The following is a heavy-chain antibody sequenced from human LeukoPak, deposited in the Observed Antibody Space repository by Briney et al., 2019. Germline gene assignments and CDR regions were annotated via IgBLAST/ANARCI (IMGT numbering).Heavy chain of an antibody. Sequence: SETLSLTCTVSGGSISSSSYYWGWIRQPPGKGLEWIGSIYYSGSTNYNPSLKSRVTTSVDTSKNQFSLKLSSVTAADTAVYYCARADFVGSGSYGPYYFDYWGQGTLVTVSS. V-gene: IGHV4-39*07. J-gene: IGHJ4*02. CDR1: GGSISSSSYY. CDR3: ARADFVGSGSYGPYYFDY. D-gene: IGHD3-10*01. CDR2: IYYSGST.